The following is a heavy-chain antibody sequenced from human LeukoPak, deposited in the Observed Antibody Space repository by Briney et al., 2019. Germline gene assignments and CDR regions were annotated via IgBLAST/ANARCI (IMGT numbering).Heavy chain of an antibody. CDR3: ARIYSRGWSLDY. V-gene: IGHV4-4*07. CDR1: GVSINTYY. CDR2: IFTSGGT. D-gene: IGHD6-19*01. Sequence: SETLSLTCSVSGVSINTYYWTWIRQPAGKGLEWIGRIFTSGGTKYNPSLKSRVTMSLDTSKNQLPLKLSSVTAADTAVYYCARIYSRGWSLDYWGQGTLVTVSS. J-gene: IGHJ4*02.